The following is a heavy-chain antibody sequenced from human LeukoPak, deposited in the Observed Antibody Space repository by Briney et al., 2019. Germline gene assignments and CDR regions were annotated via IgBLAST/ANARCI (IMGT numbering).Heavy chain of an antibody. D-gene: IGHD5-18*01. J-gene: IGHJ4*02. Sequence: GGSLRLSCAASGFTFSTYWMTWVRQAPGKGLEWVANINQDGTEKNYVDSVKGRFTISRDNSRNSLYLQMNSLRSEDTALYFCAKDIGYSYGAFDYWGQGTLVTVSS. CDR3: AKDIGYSYGAFDY. CDR1: GFTFSTYW. V-gene: IGHV3-7*05. CDR2: INQDGTEK.